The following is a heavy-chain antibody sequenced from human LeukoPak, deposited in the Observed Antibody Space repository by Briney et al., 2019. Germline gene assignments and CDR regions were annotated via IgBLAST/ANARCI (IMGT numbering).Heavy chain of an antibody. Sequence: QPGGSLRLSCAASGFTFSSYEMNWVRQAPGKGLEWVSYISSSGSSIYYADSVKGRFTISGDNAKNSLYLQMNSLRAEDTAVYYCAREGAFGDRDYWGQGTLVTVSS. CDR2: ISSSGSSI. CDR1: GFTFSSYE. J-gene: IGHJ4*02. CDR3: AREGAFGDRDY. D-gene: IGHD4-17*01. V-gene: IGHV3-48*03.